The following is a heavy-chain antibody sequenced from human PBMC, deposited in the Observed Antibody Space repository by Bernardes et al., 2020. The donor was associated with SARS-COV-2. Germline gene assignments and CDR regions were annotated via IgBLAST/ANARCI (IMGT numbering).Heavy chain of an antibody. V-gene: IGHV3-33*01. CDR2: IWYDGSNK. CDR1: GFTFSSYG. J-gene: IGHJ6*02. Sequence: GGSLRLSCAASGFTFSSYGMHWVRQAPGKGLEWVAVIWYDGSNKYYADSVKGRFTISRDNAKNSLYLQMNSLRAEDTAVYYCARDAGTYYYYYGMDVWGQGTTVTVSS. CDR3: ARDAGTYYYYYGMDV.